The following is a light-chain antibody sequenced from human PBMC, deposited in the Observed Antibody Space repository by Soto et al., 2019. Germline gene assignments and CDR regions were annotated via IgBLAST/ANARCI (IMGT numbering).Light chain of an antibody. CDR1: KSVSRRD. CDR2: DAS. J-gene: IGKJ5*01. V-gene: IGKV3D-20*02. CDR3: PQSYITPPIT. Sequence: SVLTKPPATLSLSPGERATLSCRASKSVSRRDLPWYQQKPAQAPSLLIYDASSRATGIPDRFSGSGSGTDFTLTIDGLQPEDFAVYFCPQSYITPPITFGQGTRREIK.